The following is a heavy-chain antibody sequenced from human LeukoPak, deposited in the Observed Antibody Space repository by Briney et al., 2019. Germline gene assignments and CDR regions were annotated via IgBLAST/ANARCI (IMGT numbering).Heavy chain of an antibody. Sequence: GGSLRLSCAASGFTFSSYAMSWVRQAPGKGLEWVANIKQDGSEKYYVDSVKGRFTISRDNAKNSLYLQMNSLRAEDTAVYYCARGFYNPPLGVDYWGQGTLVTVSS. V-gene: IGHV3-7*01. CDR3: ARGFYNPPLGVDY. J-gene: IGHJ4*02. CDR1: GFTFSSYA. D-gene: IGHD5-24*01. CDR2: IKQDGSEK.